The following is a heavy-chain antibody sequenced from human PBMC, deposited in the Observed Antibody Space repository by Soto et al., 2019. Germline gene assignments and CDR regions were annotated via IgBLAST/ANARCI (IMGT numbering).Heavy chain of an antibody. CDR1: GFTFSSYW. Sequence: GGSLRLSCAASGFTFSSYWMSWVRQAPGKGLEWVANIKQDGSEKYYVDSVKGRFTISRDNAKNSLYLQMNSLRAEDTAVYYCARSGGGRPIERVDYWGQGTLVTVSS. J-gene: IGHJ4*02. V-gene: IGHV3-7*01. CDR3: ARSGGGRPIERVDY. D-gene: IGHD1-1*01. CDR2: IKQDGSEK.